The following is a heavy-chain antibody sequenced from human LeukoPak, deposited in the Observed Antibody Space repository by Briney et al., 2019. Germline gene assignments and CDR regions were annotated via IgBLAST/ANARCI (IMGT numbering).Heavy chain of an antibody. CDR1: GFTFSSYS. CDR2: ISSSSSTI. D-gene: IGHD1-26*01. Sequence: GGSLRLSCAASGFTFSSYSMNWVRQAPGKGLEWVSYISSSSSTIYYADSVKGRFTISRDNAKNSLYLQMNSLRAEDTALYYCAKGVVGATGISFDYWGQGTLVTVSS. CDR3: AKGVVGATGISFDY. V-gene: IGHV3-48*01. J-gene: IGHJ4*02.